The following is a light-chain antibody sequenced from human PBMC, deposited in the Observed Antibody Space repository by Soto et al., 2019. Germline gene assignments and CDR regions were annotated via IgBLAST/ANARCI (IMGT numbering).Light chain of an antibody. V-gene: IGKV3-20*01. CDR2: GAS. CDR3: QQYGSSGT. Sequence: AQSHSTLSASIGDRVTITCRASQSVSNNYLAWYQQKPGQAPRLLIYGASNRATGIPDRFSGSGSGTDFTLTISRLEPEDFAVYYCQQYGSSGTFGQGTKV. J-gene: IGKJ1*01. CDR1: QSVSNNY.